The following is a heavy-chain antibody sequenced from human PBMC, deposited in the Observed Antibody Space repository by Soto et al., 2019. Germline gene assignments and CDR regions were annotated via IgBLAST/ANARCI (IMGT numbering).Heavy chain of an antibody. CDR1: GGSFSGYY. CDR3: ARRGLYGSGSYGFGY. CDR2: INHSGST. J-gene: IGHJ4*02. D-gene: IGHD3-10*01. Sequence: PSETLSLTCAVYGGSFSGYYWSWIRQPPGKGLEWIGEINHSGSTNYNPSLKSRVTISVDTSKNQFSLKLSSVTAADTAVYYCARRGLYGSGSYGFGYWGQGTLVTVSS. V-gene: IGHV4-34*01.